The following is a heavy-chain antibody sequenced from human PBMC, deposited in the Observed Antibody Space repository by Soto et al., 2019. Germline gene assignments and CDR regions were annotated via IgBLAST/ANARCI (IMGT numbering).Heavy chain of an antibody. CDR3: ARSSPYYDSSGYSPEFDY. Sequence: EVQLLESGGGLVQPGGSLRLSCAASGFTFSSYAMSWVRQAPGKGLEWVSAISGSGGSTYYAESVKGRFTISRDNSKNTLYLQMNSLRAEDTAVYYCARSSPYYDSSGYSPEFDYWGQGTLVTVSS. CDR2: ISGSGGST. CDR1: GFTFSSYA. J-gene: IGHJ4*02. V-gene: IGHV3-23*01. D-gene: IGHD3-22*01.